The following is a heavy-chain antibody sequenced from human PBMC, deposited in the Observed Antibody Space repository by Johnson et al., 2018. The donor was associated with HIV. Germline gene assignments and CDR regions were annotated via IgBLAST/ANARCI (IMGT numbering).Heavy chain of an antibody. D-gene: IGHD3-10*01. CDR3: ARVAAASGRRTDAFDI. CDR1: GFTFSSYD. V-gene: IGHV3-13*01. CDR2: IGTAGDT. J-gene: IGHJ3*02. Sequence: VQLVESGGGLVQPGGSLRLSCAASGFTFSSYDMHWVRQATGKGLEWVSAIGTAGDTYYPGSVKGRFTISRDNAKNSLYLQMNSMRAEDTALYYCARVAAASGRRTDAFDIWGQGTMVSVSS.